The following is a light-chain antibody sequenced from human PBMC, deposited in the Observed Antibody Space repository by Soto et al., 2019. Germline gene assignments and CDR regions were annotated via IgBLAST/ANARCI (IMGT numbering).Light chain of an antibody. CDR1: QTVSSRF. J-gene: IGKJ1*01. Sequence: ECVLTQSPGTLSLSPGERATLSCRASQTVSSRFLAWYQQKPGQAPRIXIHSASSRATGIPDRFSASGTGTEFTLTISRLEPEDFEVYYCQQYSASPRTFGQGTKVDIK. CDR2: SAS. V-gene: IGKV3-20*01. CDR3: QQYSASPRT.